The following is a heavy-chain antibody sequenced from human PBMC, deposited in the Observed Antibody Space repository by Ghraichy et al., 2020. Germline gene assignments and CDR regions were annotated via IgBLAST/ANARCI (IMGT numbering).Heavy chain of an antibody. V-gene: IGHV3-11*06. J-gene: IGHJ4*02. D-gene: IGHD6-19*01. Sequence: GGSLRLSCAVSGFSFSDYYMSWIRQAPGKGLELVSYSSGTGLSTNYADSVRGRFTVSRDNATNSLYLQMNSLRADDTAVYYCARSPHSSGWYSVGYWGQGTLVTVSS. CDR2: SSGTGLST. CDR3: ARSPHSSGWYSVGY. CDR1: GFSFSDYY.